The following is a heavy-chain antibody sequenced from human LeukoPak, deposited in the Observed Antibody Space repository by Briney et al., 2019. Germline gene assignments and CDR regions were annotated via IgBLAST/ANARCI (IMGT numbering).Heavy chain of an antibody. V-gene: IGHV3-23*01. Sequence: GGSLRLSCAASGFTFSTYAMTWVRQAPGKGLEWVSCIIGSGGSTYYADSVKGRFTISRDNSKNTLYLQMNSLRAEDMAVYYCAKVYSGSCYDGLDYWGQETLVTVSS. CDR1: GFTFSTYA. CDR3: AKVYSGSCYDGLDY. CDR2: IIGSGGST. J-gene: IGHJ4*02. D-gene: IGHD1-26*01.